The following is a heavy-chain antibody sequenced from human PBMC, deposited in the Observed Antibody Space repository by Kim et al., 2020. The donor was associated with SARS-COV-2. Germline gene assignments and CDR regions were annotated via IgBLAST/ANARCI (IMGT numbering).Heavy chain of an antibody. V-gene: IGHV3-23*01. D-gene: IGHD3-3*01. Sequence: YADSVKGRFTISRDNSKNTLYLQMNSLRAEDTAVYYCASVRFLEWLLFDYWGQGTLVTVSS. J-gene: IGHJ4*02. CDR3: ASVRFLEWLLFDY.